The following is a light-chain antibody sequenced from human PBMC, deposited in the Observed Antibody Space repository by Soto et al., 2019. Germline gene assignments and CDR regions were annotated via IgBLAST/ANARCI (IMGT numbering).Light chain of an antibody. CDR2: AAS. CDR3: QQDAPFPLI. V-gene: IGKV1-12*01. CDR1: QGITSW. J-gene: IGKJ4*01. Sequence: DIQMTQSPSSVSAFVGDSVTITCRASQGITSWLAWYQQKPGKAPELPIYAASSVQSGVPSRFSGSGSGKDFTLTISSLQSEDAATYYCQQDAPFPLIFGGGTKVEIK.